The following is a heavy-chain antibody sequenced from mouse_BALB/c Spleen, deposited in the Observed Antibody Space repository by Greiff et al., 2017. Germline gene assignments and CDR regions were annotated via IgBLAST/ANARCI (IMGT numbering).Heavy chain of an antibody. V-gene: IGHV5-6-5*01. CDR1: GFSFSSYA. CDR3: ARRRGDGYYFFDY. Sequence: EVQLVESGGGLVKPGGSLKLSCAASGFSFSSYAMSWVRQTPEKRLEWVASISSGGSTYYPDSVKGRFTISRDNAKNTLYLQMSSLKSEDTAMYYCARRRGDGYYFFDYWGQGTTLTVSS. D-gene: IGHD2-3*01. J-gene: IGHJ2*01. CDR2: ISSGGST.